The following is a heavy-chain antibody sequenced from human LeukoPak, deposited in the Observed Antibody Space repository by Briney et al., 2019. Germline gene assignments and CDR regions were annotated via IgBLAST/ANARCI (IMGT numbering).Heavy chain of an antibody. D-gene: IGHD2-2*02. J-gene: IGHJ3*02. Sequence: SETLSLTCTVSGGSISSYYWTWIRQPPGKGLEWIGYVYYSGSTDYNPSLKSRVTISVDTSNKQFSLNLSSVTAADAAVYYCARRCSGPTCYTDAYDIWGQGTMVTVSS. CDR2: VYYSGST. CDR1: GGSISSYY. V-gene: IGHV4-59*08. CDR3: ARRCSGPTCYTDAYDI.